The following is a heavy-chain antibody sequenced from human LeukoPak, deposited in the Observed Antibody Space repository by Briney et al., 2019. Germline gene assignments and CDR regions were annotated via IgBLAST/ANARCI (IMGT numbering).Heavy chain of an antibody. CDR3: ARSLPNYYDSSGSHAFDI. Sequence: GGSLRLSCAASGFTFSSYSMNWVRQAPGKGLEWVSYISSSCSTIYYADSVKGRFTISRDNAKNSLYLQMSSLRAEDTAVYYYARSLPNYYDSSGSHAFDIWGQGTMVTVSS. J-gene: IGHJ3*02. D-gene: IGHD3-22*01. V-gene: IGHV3-48*01. CDR1: GFTFSSYS. CDR2: ISSSCSTI.